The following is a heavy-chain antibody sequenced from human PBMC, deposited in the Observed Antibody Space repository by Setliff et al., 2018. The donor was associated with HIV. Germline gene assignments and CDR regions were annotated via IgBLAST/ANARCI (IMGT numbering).Heavy chain of an antibody. D-gene: IGHD3-22*01. V-gene: IGHV1-2*02. Sequence: GASVKVSCKAFAYTFTAYYLHWVRQAPGQGLEWMGWINPNSGGTNYAQKFQGRVTMTRDTSISTAYMELSRLKYDDTAVYYCARDMYYSETDGYSPLGAFDIWGQGTMVTVSS. J-gene: IGHJ3*02. CDR3: ARDMYYSETDGYSPLGAFDI. CDR1: AYTFTAYY. CDR2: INPNSGGT.